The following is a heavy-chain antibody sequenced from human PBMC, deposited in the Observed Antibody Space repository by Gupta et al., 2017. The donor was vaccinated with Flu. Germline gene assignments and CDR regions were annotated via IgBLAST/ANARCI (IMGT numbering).Heavy chain of an antibody. J-gene: IGHJ5*02. CDR3: ARHVVMVVLSGIPGWFDP. Sequence: QLQLQESGPGLVKPSETLSLTCSVSGASITSGSYHWAWMRQSPGKGLEWIGSMHYTANTHYNPSLGSRVTMSIDTSKNHFSLRLSSVTATDTAVYFCARHVVMVVLSGIPGWFDPWGQGTLVTVSS. V-gene: IGHV4-39*01. D-gene: IGHD2-21*02. CDR1: GASITSGSYH. CDR2: MHYTANT.